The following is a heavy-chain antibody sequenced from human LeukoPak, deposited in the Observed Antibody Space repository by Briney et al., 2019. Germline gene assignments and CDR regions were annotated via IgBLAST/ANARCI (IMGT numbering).Heavy chain of an antibody. CDR1: GGSVSSYH. CDR3: ARDQVGGTWYFDL. CDR2: MSHSGST. V-gene: IGHV4-59*02. Sequence: SSETLSLTCTVSGGSVSSYHWSWIRKPPGKGLEWIGYMSHSGSTNYNPSLRSRVTISVDTSKNQFSLKLSSVTAADTAVYYCARDQVGGTWYFDLWGRDTLVTVPS. D-gene: IGHD1-26*01. J-gene: IGHJ2*01.